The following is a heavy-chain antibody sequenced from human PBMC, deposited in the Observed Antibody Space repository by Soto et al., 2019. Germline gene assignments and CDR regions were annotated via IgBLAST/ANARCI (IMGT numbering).Heavy chain of an antibody. CDR2: INPSSGNI. CDR3: VSVRASGSYNYLDY. Sequence: GAPVKVSCKASGNTFTSSDINWVRQATGHGLEWMGWINPSSGNIGYAQKFQGRVTMTRDTAIRTAYMEVSRLRSDDTAVYYFVSVRASGSYNYLDYRGPAPLVTVSS. D-gene: IGHD3-10*01. CDR1: GNTFTSSD. J-gene: IGHJ4*02. V-gene: IGHV1-8*01.